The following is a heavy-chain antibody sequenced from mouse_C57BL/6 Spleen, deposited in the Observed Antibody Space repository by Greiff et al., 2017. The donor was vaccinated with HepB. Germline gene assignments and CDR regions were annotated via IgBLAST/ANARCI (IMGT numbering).Heavy chain of an antibody. V-gene: IGHV10-1*01. Sequence: EVKLVESGGGLVQPKGSLKLSCAASGFSFNTYAMNWVRQAPGKGLEWVARIRSKSNNYATYYADSVKDRFTISRDDSESMLYPQMNNLKTEDTAMYYCVRQIVAEGYFDVWGTGTTVTVSS. CDR1: GFSFNTYA. CDR3: VRQIVAEGYFDV. D-gene: IGHD1-1*01. CDR2: IRSKSNNYAT. J-gene: IGHJ1*03.